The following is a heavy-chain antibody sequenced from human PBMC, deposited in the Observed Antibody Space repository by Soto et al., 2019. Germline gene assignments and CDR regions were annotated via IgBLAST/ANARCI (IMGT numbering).Heavy chain of an antibody. J-gene: IGHJ1*01. Sequence: QVQLVESGGGVVQPGRSLRLSCAASGFTFSSYGMHWVRQAPGKGLEWVAVISYDGSNKYYADSVKGRFTISRDNSKNTLYLKMNSLRAEDTAVYYCAKDNSQPHYYDSSGYYYTEYFQHWGQGTLVTVSS. CDR1: GFTFSSYG. CDR3: AKDNSQPHYYDSSGYYYTEYFQH. D-gene: IGHD3-22*01. V-gene: IGHV3-30*18. CDR2: ISYDGSNK.